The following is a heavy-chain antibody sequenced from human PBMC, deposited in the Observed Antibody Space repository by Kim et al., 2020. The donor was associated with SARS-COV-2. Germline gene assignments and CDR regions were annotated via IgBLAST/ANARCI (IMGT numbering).Heavy chain of an antibody. Sequence: TYYADSVKGRFTIYRDNAKNTLYLQMNSLRAEDTAVYYGAKDLLWFGGDYWGQGTLVTVSS. V-gene: IGHV3-23*01. J-gene: IGHJ4*02. CDR2: T. CDR3: AKDLLWFGGDY. D-gene: IGHD3-10*01.